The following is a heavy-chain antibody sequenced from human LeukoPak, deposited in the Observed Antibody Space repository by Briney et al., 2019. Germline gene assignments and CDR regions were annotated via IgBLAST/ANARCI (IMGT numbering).Heavy chain of an antibody. CDR3: AKGVDAGGKYFFDH. CDR1: AFTFSNCA. V-gene: IGHV3-23*01. Sequence: GGSLRLSCAASAFTFSNCAMNWVRQAPGKGLQWVSSISNSGGGTYYADSVKGRFTISRDNSKNTLYLQMNSLRAEDTAIYYCAKGVDAGGKYFFDHWGQGTLVTVS. CDR2: ISNSGGGT. J-gene: IGHJ4*02. D-gene: IGHD1-26*01.